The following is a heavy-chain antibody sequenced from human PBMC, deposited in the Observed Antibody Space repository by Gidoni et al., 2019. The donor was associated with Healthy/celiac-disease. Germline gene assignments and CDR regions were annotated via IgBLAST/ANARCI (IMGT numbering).Heavy chain of an antibody. J-gene: IGHJ4*02. D-gene: IGHD3-10*01. CDR1: GFSLSTSGVG. CDR2: IYWDDDK. V-gene: IGHV2-5*02. Sequence: QITLKESGPTLVKPTQTLTLTCPFSGFSLSTSGVGVGWIRQPPGKALECLALIYWDDDKRYSPSLKSRLTITNDTSKNQVVLTMTNMDPVDTATYYCAHRGYYGPFDYWGQGTLVTVSS. CDR3: AHRGYYGPFDY.